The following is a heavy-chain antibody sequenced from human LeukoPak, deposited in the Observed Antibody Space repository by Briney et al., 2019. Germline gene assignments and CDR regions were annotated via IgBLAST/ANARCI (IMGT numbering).Heavy chain of an antibody. Sequence: GGSLRLSCEVSEVTFRNNWMSWVRQAPGKGLEWVANVKQDGSEKYYVESVKGRFTISRDNAKNSLYLQMNGLRAEDTAIYYCARAQWTAFDYYYYMDVWGKGTTVTVSS. J-gene: IGHJ6*03. CDR2: VKQDGSEK. V-gene: IGHV3-7*01. D-gene: IGHD3/OR15-3a*01. CDR3: ARAQWTAFDYYYYMDV. CDR1: EVTFRNNW.